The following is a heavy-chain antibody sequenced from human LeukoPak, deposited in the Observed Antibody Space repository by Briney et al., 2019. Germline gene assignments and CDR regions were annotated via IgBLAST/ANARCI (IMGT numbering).Heavy chain of an antibody. Sequence: GGSLRLSCAASGFTFSSYWMLWVRHAPGKGLVWVSRINSDGSTTGNADSVKGRFTISRDNAKNTLYLQMNSLRAEDTAVYYCTRGNYYGMDVWGQGTTVTVSS. CDR1: GFTFSSYW. J-gene: IGHJ6*02. V-gene: IGHV3-74*01. CDR2: INSDGSTT. CDR3: TRGNYYGMDV.